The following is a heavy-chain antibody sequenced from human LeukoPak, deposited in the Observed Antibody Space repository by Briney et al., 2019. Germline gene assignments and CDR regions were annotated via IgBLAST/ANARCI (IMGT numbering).Heavy chain of an antibody. J-gene: IGHJ4*02. CDR2: ISYDGSEK. Sequence: GGSLRLSCAASGFTFSSYAMHWVRQAPGKGLEWVALISYDGSEKYYADSVKGRFTISRDNSKNTLYLQMNSLRAEDTAVYYCTYEQRAPYYFDYWGQGTLVTVSP. CDR1: GFTFSSYA. V-gene: IGHV3-30-3*01. D-gene: IGHD3-22*01. CDR3: TYEQRAPYYFDY.